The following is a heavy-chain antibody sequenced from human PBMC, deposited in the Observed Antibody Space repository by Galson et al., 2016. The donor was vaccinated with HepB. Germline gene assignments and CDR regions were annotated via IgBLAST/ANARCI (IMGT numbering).Heavy chain of an antibody. CDR1: GYTFTTHY. CDR3: ADRRLAADSEFDI. V-gene: IGHV1-3*01. Sequence: SVKVSCKASGYTFTTHYIQWVRQAPGKGLEWMGRIHAGRGNTNYLQKFQGRVTLSRDTSATTAYMTPSGLTSEDTAVYYCADRRLAADSEFDIWGQGILVTVSS. CDR2: IHAGRGNT. D-gene: IGHD6-13*01. J-gene: IGHJ3*02.